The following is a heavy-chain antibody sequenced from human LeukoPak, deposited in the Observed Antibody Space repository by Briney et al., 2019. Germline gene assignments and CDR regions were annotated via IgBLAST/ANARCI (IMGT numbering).Heavy chain of an antibody. J-gene: IGHJ5*02. CDR1: GGSISSGGYY. CDR2: IYYSGST. Sequence: SETLSLTCTVSGGSISSGGYYWSWIRQHPGKGLEWIGYIYYSGSTYYNPSLKSRVTISVDTSKNQFSLKLSSVTAAGTAVYYCAINSYDSSGWGWFDPWGQGTLVTVSS. D-gene: IGHD3-22*01. V-gene: IGHV4-31*03. CDR3: AINSYDSSGWGWFDP.